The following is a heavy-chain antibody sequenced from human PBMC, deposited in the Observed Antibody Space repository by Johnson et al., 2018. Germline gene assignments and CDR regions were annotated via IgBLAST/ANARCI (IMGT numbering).Heavy chain of an antibody. J-gene: IGHJ3*02. D-gene: IGHD2-8*01. CDR1: GFTFSSYW. CDR2: IKQDGSEK. Sequence: VQLVQSGGGLVQPGGSLRLSCAASGFTFSSYWLSWVRQAPGKGLEWVANIKQDGSEKYYVDSVRGRFTISRDNAKKSRYLQMSSLRAEDTAVYYCATEVLRLTGALDIWGQGTMVTVSS. V-gene: IGHV3-7*01. CDR3: ATEVLRLTGALDI.